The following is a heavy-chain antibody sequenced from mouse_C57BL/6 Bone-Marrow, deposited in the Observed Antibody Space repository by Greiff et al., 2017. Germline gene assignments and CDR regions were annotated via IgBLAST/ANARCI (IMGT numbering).Heavy chain of an antibody. CDR1: GYTFTSYG. CDR2: IYPRSGNT. V-gene: IGHV1-81*01. J-gene: IGHJ4*01. CDR3: ARKGGGYYLYYAMDY. Sequence: VQLQPSGAELARPGASVKLSCKASGYTFTSYGISWVKQRTGQGLEWIGEIYPRSGNTYYNEKFKGKATLTADKSSSTAYREVRSLTSEDSAVYFCARKGGGYYLYYAMDYWGQGTSVTVSS. D-gene: IGHD2-3*01.